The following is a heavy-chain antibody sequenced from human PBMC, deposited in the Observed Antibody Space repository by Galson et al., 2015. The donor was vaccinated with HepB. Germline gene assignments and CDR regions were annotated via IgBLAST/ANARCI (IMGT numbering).Heavy chain of an antibody. J-gene: IGHJ6*03. V-gene: IGHV1-46*01. CDR1: GYTFTSYY. Sequence: SVKVSCKASGYTFTSYYMHWVRQAPGQGLDWLGIINPSGGITRFAQSFQARVTVTSDTSTSTVYMELSSLASEDTAVYYCARGGLDAKLTQHYYFYMDVWGTGTTVTVSS. D-gene: IGHD1-14*01. CDR3: ARGGLDAKLTQHYYFYMDV. CDR2: INPSGGIT.